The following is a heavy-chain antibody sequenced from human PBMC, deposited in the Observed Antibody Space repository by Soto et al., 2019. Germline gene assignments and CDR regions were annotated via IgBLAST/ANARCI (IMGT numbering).Heavy chain of an antibody. D-gene: IGHD3-22*01. V-gene: IGHV3-48*02. Sequence: GGSLRLSCAASGFTFRSYSMNWVLQTPGKGLEWVSYISSSSSTIYYADSVKGRFTISRDNAKNSLYLQMNSLRDEDTAVYYCARGLYYYDSSGYWGYWGQGTLVTVSS. CDR3: ARGLYYYDSSGYWGY. CDR1: GFTFRSYS. J-gene: IGHJ4*02. CDR2: ISSSSSTI.